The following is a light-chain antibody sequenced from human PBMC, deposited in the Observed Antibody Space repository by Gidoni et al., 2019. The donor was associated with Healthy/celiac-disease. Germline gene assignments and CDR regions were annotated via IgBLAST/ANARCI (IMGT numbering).Light chain of an antibody. CDR2: EVS. Sequence: QSALTQPASVSVSPGQSITISCTGTSSDVGSYNLVSWYQQHPGKAPKLMTYEVSKRPSGVSNRFSGSKSGNTASLTISGLQAEDEADYYCCSYAGSSTYVFGTGTKVTVL. V-gene: IGLV2-23*02. CDR3: CSYAGSSTYV. J-gene: IGLJ1*01. CDR1: SSDVGSYNL.